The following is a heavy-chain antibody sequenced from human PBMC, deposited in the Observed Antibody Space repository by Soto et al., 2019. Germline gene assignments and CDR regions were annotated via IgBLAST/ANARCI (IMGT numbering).Heavy chain of an antibody. CDR1: GFSFNTYE. V-gene: IGHV3-48*03. CDR3: AYGGSCDY. CDR2: ISTSGSTI. D-gene: IGHD1-26*01. J-gene: IGHJ4*02. Sequence: EVQLVESGGGLVQPGGSLRLSCADSGFSFNTYEMNWVRQAPGKGLEWVSYISTSGSTIYYADSVKGRFTISRDNGKNSLYLQMNGLRAEDTAVYYCAYGGSCDYWGQGTQVTVSS.